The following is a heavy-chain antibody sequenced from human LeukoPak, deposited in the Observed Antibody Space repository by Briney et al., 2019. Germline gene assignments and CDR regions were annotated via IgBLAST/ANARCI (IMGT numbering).Heavy chain of an antibody. Sequence: GGSLRLSCAASGLTFSSCAMSWVRQAPGRGLEWVSAISGSGGSTYYADSVKGRFTISRDNSKNTLYLQMNSLRAEDTAVYYCAKSAYDSSGYYFLADAFDIWGQGTMVTVSS. D-gene: IGHD3-22*01. J-gene: IGHJ3*02. CDR3: AKSAYDSSGYYFLADAFDI. CDR1: GLTFSSCA. V-gene: IGHV3-23*01. CDR2: ISGSGGST.